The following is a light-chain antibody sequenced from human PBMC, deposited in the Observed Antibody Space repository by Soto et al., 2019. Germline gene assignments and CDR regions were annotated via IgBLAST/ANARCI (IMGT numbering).Light chain of an antibody. Sequence: QSVLTQPPSASGAPGQSVTISCTGTSSDVGAYDYVSWYQQHPGKAPKLMIYEINKRPSGVPDRFSGSKSGNTASLTVSGLPAEDEADYYCSSFAGSNNFPYVFGTGTKVTVL. CDR2: EIN. CDR1: SSDVGAYDY. J-gene: IGLJ1*01. V-gene: IGLV2-8*01. CDR3: SSFAGSNNFPYV.